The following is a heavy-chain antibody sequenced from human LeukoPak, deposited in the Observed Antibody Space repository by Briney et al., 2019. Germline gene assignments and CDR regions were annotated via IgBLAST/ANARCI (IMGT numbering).Heavy chain of an antibody. V-gene: IGHV4-59*08. CDR1: GGSISSYY. CDR2: IYYSGST. J-gene: IGHJ5*02. CDR3: ARHSDYLIIPHENWFDP. D-gene: IGHD5-12*01. Sequence: SETLSLTCTVSGGSISSYYWSWIRQPPGKGLEWIGYIYYSGSTNYNPSLKSRVTISVDTSKNQFSLKLSSVTAADTAVYYCARHSDYLIIPHENWFDPWGQGTLVTVSS.